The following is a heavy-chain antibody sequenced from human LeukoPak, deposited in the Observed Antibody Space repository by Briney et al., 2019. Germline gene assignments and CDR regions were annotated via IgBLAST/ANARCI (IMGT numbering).Heavy chain of an antibody. CDR1: DGSITSSSFY. V-gene: IGHV4-39*01. CDR2: IYYSGGT. CDR3: ARTQYCTNGVCRYYYDSSGSYFDY. D-gene: IGHD2-8*01. Sequence: SETLSLTCTVSDGSITSSSFYWGWIRQPPGKGLEWIGNIYYSGGTYYNPSLKSRVTISVDTSKNQFSLKLSSVTAADTAVYYCARTQYCTNGVCRYYYDSSGSYFDYWGQGTLVTVSS. J-gene: IGHJ4*02.